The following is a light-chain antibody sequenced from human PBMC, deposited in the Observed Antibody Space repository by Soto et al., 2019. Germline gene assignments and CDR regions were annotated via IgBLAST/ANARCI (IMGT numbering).Light chain of an antibody. CDR2: DAS. J-gene: IGKJ2*01. V-gene: IGKV1-27*01. CDR1: HGISNY. CDR3: QQYNSAPYT. Sequence: DIQMTQSPSSLSASVGDRVTITCRASHGISNYLAWYQQKPGKVPKLLIYDASTLQSGVPSRFSGSGSGTEFTLTISSLQPEDVATYYCQQYNSAPYTFGQGTRLEIK.